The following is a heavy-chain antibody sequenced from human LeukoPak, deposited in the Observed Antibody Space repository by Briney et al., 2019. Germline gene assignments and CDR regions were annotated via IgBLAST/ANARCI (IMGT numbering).Heavy chain of an antibody. D-gene: IGHD1-26*01. CDR1: GYSISSGYY. V-gene: IGHV4-38-2*02. Sequence: SETLSLTCTVSGYSISSGYYWGWIRQPPGKGLEWIGSIYHSGSTYYNSSLKSRVTISVDTSKNQFSLKLSSVTAADTAVYYCARSLSGSSGAISYWGQGTLVTVSS. J-gene: IGHJ4*02. CDR3: ARSLSGSSGAISY. CDR2: IYHSGST.